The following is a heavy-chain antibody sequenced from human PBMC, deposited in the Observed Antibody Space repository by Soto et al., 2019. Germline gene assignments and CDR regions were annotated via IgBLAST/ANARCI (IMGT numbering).Heavy chain of an antibody. J-gene: IGHJ6*02. D-gene: IGHD4-17*01. Sequence: KLSETLSLTCAVSGYSISSGYYWGWIRQPPGKGLEWIGSIYHSGSTYYNPSLKSRVTISVDTSKNQFSLKLSSVTAADTAVYYCAISRGTTVNNYYYYYGMDVWGQGTTVTVSS. CDR2: IYHSGST. CDR3: AISRGTTVNNYYYYYGMDV. V-gene: IGHV4-38-2*01. CDR1: GYSISSGYY.